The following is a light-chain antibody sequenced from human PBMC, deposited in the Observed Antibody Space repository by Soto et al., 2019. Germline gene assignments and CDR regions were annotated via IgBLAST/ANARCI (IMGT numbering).Light chain of an antibody. V-gene: IGLV2-14*01. CDR3: SSYTSSIPLVV. CDR2: DVS. CDR1: SSDVGGYNY. Sequence: QSALTQPASVSGSPGQSITISCTGTSSDVGGYNYVSWYQQHPGKAPKLMIYDVSNRPSGVPNRFAGSKSGNTASLTISGLQAEDEADYYCSSYTSSIPLVVFGGGTKLTVL. J-gene: IGLJ2*01.